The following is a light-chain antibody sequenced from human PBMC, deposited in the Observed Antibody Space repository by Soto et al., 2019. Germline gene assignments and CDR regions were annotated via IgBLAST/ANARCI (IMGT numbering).Light chain of an antibody. CDR2: DAS. CDR3: QQYADSPIP. Sequence: EIVLTQSPGTLSLSPGERATLSCRASQSVTSNYLAWYQQKPGQAPRLLIYDASNRATGTPDRFLGRGSGTDFTLIISRLEPEDFAVYYCQQYADSPIPFGQGTRLEI. V-gene: IGKV3-20*01. J-gene: IGKJ5*01. CDR1: QSVTSNY.